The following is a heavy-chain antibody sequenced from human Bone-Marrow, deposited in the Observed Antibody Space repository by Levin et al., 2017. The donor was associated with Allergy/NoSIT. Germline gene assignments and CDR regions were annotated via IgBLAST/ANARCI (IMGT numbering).Heavy chain of an antibody. J-gene: IGHJ4*02. D-gene: IGHD6-19*01. CDR1: GFTLSTHW. V-gene: IGHV3-74*03. CDR3: ARETSSGWYYFDY. Sequence: GGSLRLSCEVSGFTLSTHWMHWVRQAPGKGLVWVSRLSSDGTDIMYADSVKGRFSISRDNAKNTLFLQMNSLSAEDSAVYYCARETSSGWYYFDYWGRGTLVTDSS. CDR2: LSSDGTDI.